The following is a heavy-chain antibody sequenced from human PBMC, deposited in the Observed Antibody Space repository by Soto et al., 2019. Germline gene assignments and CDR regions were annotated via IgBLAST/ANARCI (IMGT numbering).Heavy chain of an antibody. V-gene: IGHV4-31*03. Sequence: QVQLQESGPGLVKPSQTLSLTCTVSGGSIGSGDYYWSWIRQHPGKGLEWIGYIHYSGSTYYNPSLKSRVTISVDTSKNQFSSKLSSVTAADTAVYYCARWWSGSRQGFDPWGQGTLVTVPS. CDR2: IHYSGST. D-gene: IGHD3-3*01. CDR1: GGSIGSGDYY. J-gene: IGHJ5*02. CDR3: ARWWSGSRQGFDP.